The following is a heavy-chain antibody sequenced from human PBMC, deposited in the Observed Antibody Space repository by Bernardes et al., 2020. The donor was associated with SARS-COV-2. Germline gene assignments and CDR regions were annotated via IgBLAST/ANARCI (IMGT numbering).Heavy chain of an antibody. CDR3: ARVDGYCSSTRCWRPWRFDP. CDR1: GGSISSGGYY. V-gene: IGHV4-31*03. J-gene: IGHJ5*02. D-gene: IGHD2-2*03. Sequence: SETLSLTCSVSGGSISSGGYYWSWIRQHPGKGLEWIGYIYYSGSTYYNPSLKSRVTISVDTSKNQFSLKLSSVTAADTAVYYCARVDGYCSSTRCWRPWRFDPWGQGTLVTVSS. CDR2: IYYSGST.